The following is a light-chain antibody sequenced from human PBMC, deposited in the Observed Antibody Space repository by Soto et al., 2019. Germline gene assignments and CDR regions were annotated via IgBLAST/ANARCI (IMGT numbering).Light chain of an antibody. Sequence: QSALTQPRSVSGSPGQSVTISCTGASSDVGAYNHVSWYRQHPGKAPKLVIYDVIKRPSGVPDRLSGSKSGNTASLTISGLQAEDEADYYCCSYAGRYTWVFGGGTKLTVL. J-gene: IGLJ3*02. CDR1: SSDVGAYNH. CDR3: CSYAGRYTWV. CDR2: DVI. V-gene: IGLV2-11*01.